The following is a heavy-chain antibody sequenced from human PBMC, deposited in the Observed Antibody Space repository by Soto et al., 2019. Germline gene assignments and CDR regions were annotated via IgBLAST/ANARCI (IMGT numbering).Heavy chain of an antibody. D-gene: IGHD3-3*01. CDR1: GYTFTSYY. CDR2: INPSGGST. Sequence: ASVKVSCKASGYTFTSYYMHWVRQAPGQGLEWMGIINPSGGSTSYAQKFQGRVTMTRDTSTGTVYMELGSLGSEDTAVYYCARTSPVLRFLEWTYDYWGQGTLVTVSS. J-gene: IGHJ4*02. CDR3: ARTSPVLRFLEWTYDY. V-gene: IGHV1-46*03.